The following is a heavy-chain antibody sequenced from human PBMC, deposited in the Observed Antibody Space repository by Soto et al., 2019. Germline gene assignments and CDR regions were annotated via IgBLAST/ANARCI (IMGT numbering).Heavy chain of an antibody. J-gene: IGHJ6*02. V-gene: IGHV1-8*01. CDR3: ARGRGGYSYGLGYYYGMDV. D-gene: IGHD5-18*01. CDR1: GYTFTSYD. CDR2: MNPNSGST. Sequence: ASVKVSCKASGYTFTSYDINWVRQATGQGLEWMGWMNPNSGSTGYAQKFQGRVTMTRNTSISTAYMELSSLRSEDTAVYYCARGRGGYSYGLGYYYGMDVWGQGTTVTVSS.